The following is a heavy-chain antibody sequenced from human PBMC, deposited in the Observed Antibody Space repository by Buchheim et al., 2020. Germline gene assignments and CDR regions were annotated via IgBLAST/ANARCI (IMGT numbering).Heavy chain of an antibody. J-gene: IGHJ6*02. CDR1: GFTFSSYE. D-gene: IGHD6-13*01. CDR2: ISSSGSTI. CDR3: ARDGSSWQKRSYGMDV. Sequence: EVQLVESGGGLVQPGGSLRLSCAASGFTFSSYEMNWVRQAPGKGLEWVSYISSSGSTIYYADSVKGRFTISRANAKNSLYLQMNSLRAEDTAVYYCARDGSSWQKRSYGMDVWGQGTT. V-gene: IGHV3-48*03.